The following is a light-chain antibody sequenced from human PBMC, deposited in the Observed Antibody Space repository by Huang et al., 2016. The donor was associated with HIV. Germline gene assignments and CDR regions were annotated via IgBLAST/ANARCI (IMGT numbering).Light chain of an antibody. J-gene: IGKJ2*01. Sequence: ERVMTQSPDTLSVSPGERATLYCRASQYVSSNLALSQQKPCQAPRLLVYRASTRVIDIPARFSGSGSGTEFTLTISSLQSEDSAVYYCQQYNNWPRTFGQGTKLEIK. CDR2: RAS. CDR1: QYVSSN. V-gene: IGKV3-15*01. CDR3: QQYNNWPRT.